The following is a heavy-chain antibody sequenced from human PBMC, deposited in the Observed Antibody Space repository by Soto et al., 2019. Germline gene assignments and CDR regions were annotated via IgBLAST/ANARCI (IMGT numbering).Heavy chain of an antibody. Sequence: EVQLLESGGGLVQPGGSLRLSCAASGFTFSNYALTWVRQAPGKGLEWVSAISGSGDTTDYADSVKARFTISRDNSKNALYLQMNSLRAEDTAVYFCAKVRAISHITATLGNWGQGTLVTVSS. CDR1: GFTFSNYA. D-gene: IGHD4-17*01. V-gene: IGHV3-23*01. CDR3: AKVRAISHITATLGN. J-gene: IGHJ4*02. CDR2: ISGSGDTT.